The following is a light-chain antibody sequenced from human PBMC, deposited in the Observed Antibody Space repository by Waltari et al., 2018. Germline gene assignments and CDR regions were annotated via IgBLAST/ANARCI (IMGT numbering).Light chain of an antibody. CDR3: QQYNSYLFT. CDR1: QSISSW. V-gene: IGKV1-5*03. CDR2: KAS. Sequence: DIQMTQYPSTLSASVRDRVTITCRASQSISSWLAWYQQKPGKAPKLLIYKASSLESGVPSRFSGSGSGTEFTLTISSLQPDDFATYYCQQYNSYLFTFGPGTKVDIK. J-gene: IGKJ3*01.